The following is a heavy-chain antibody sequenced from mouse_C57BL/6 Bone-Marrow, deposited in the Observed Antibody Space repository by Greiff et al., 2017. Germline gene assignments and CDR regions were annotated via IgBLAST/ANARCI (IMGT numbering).Heavy chain of an antibody. J-gene: IGHJ2*01. CDR3: ARSGHYYGSIYDFDY. Sequence: VQLQQSGPELVKPGASVKMSCKASGYTFTDYNMHWVKQSHGKSLEWIGYINPNNGGTSYNQKFKGKATLTVNKSSSTAYMELRSLTSEDSAVYFCARSGHYYGSIYDFDYWGQGTTLTFSS. V-gene: IGHV1-22*01. CDR1: GYTFTDYN. CDR2: INPNNGGT. D-gene: IGHD1-1*01.